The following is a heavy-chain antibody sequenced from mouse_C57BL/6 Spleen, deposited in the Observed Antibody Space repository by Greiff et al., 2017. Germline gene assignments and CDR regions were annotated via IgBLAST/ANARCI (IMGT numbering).Heavy chain of an antibody. CDR2: IDPNSGGT. CDR3: ARWTTVVAKEVVDY. D-gene: IGHD1-1*01. Sequence: QVQLQQPGAELVKPGASVKLSCKASGYTFTSYWMHWVTQRPGRGLEWIGRIDPNSGGTKYNEKFKSKATLTVDKPSSTSYMQLSSLTSEDSAVYYGARWTTVVAKEVVDYWGQGTSVTVSS. J-gene: IGHJ4*01. V-gene: IGHV1-72*01. CDR1: GYTFTSYW.